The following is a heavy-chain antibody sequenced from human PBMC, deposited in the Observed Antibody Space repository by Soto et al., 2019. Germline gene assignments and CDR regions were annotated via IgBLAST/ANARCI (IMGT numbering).Heavy chain of an antibody. V-gene: IGHV3-23*01. CDR2: IRASGEQT. Sequence: EVQLLESGGGLVQPGGSLRVSCATSGFTFKNFVMSWVRQAPGKGLEWVAAIRASGEQTFYADSVKGRFTISRDNSKNMLFLLMNSLRDDDTALYFCAQDRGWGVASPSHDSWGQGTLVTVSS. J-gene: IGHJ4*02. CDR1: GFTFKNFV. CDR3: AQDRGWGVASPSHDS. D-gene: IGHD3-16*01.